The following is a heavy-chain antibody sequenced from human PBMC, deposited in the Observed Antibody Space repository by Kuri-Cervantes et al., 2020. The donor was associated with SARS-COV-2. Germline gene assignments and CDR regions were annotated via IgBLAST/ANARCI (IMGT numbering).Heavy chain of an antibody. D-gene: IGHD2-2*01. CDR1: GGSISSYY. CDR3: ARTHYATLLDI. J-gene: IGHJ3*02. Sequence: GSLRLSCTVSGGSISSYYWSWIRQPPGKGLEGIGYIYYSGSTNYNPSLKSRVTISVDTSKNQFSLKLSSVTAADTAVYYCARTHYATLLDIWGQGTMVTVSS. V-gene: IGHV4-59*01. CDR2: IYYSGST.